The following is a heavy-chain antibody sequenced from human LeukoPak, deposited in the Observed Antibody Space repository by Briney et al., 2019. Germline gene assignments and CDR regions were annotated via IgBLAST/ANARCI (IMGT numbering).Heavy chain of an antibody. V-gene: IGHV4-34*01. CDR3: ARGHYPLNFDY. D-gene: IGHD3-10*01. J-gene: IGHJ4*02. CDR1: GGSFSGYY. CDR2: INHSGST. Sequence: PSETLPLTCAVYGGSFSGYYWSWIRQPPGKGLEWIGEINHSGSTNYNPSLKSRVTISVDTSKNQFSLKLSSVTAADTAVYYWARGHYPLNFDYWGQGTLVTVSS.